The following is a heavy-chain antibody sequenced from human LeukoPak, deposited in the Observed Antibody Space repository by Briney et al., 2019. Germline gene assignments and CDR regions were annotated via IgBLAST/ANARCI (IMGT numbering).Heavy chain of an antibody. J-gene: IGHJ5*02. CDR1: GGSISSNSYY. D-gene: IGHD3-22*01. CDR3: ARARYYDSSGYLPGNNWFDP. V-gene: IGHV4-61*02. CDR2: IYTSGST. Sequence: SETLSLTCAVSGGSISSNSYYWGWIRQPAGKGLEWIGRIYTSGSTNYNPSLKSRVTISVDTSKNQFSLKLSSVTAADTAVYYCARARYYDSSGYLPGNNWFDPWGQGTLVTVSS.